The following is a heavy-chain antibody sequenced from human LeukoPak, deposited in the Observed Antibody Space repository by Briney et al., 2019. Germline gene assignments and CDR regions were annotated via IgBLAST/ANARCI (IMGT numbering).Heavy chain of an antibody. Sequence: GGSLRLSCAASGFTFSSYGMHWVRQAPGKGLEWVSYISSSSGAIFYADSVKGRFTISRDNAKSSLYLQMNSLRAEDTAVYYCARTIAARQGDFDYWGQGTLVTASS. CDR2: ISSSSGAI. CDR3: ARTIAARQGDFDY. CDR1: GFTFSSYG. J-gene: IGHJ4*02. D-gene: IGHD6-6*01. V-gene: IGHV3-48*01.